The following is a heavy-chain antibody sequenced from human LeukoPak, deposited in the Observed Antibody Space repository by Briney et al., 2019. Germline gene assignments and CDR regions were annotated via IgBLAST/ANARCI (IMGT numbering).Heavy chain of an antibody. V-gene: IGHV3-30-3*01. J-gene: IGHJ4*02. D-gene: IGHD6-19*01. CDR1: GFTFSSYA. Sequence: GRSLRLSCAASGFTFSSYAVHWVRRAPGKGLEWVAVISYDGSNKYYADSVKGRFTISRDNSKNTLYLQMNSLRAEDTAVYYCARKAVAGPLGYWGQGTLVTVSS. CDR3: ARKAVAGPLGY. CDR2: ISYDGSNK.